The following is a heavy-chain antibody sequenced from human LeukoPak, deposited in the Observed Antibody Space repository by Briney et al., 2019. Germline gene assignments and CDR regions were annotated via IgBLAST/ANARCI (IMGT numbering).Heavy chain of an antibody. V-gene: IGHV3-23*01. Sequence: PGGSLRLSCAASGFTFSIYAMSWVRQGPGKGLEGVSCTSSGGELTFYADSVKGRFTISRDNSKNTLYLQMNSLRAEDTAVYYCAKDRPYYYHDNGHYSRRGGDCWGQGTLVTVSS. J-gene: IGHJ4*02. CDR1: GFTFSIYA. CDR3: AKDRPYYYHDNGHYSRRGGDC. CDR2: TSSGGELT. D-gene: IGHD3-22*01.